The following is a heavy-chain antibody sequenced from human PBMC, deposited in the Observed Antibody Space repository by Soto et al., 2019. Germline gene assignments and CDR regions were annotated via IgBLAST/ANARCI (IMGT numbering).Heavy chain of an antibody. J-gene: IGHJ1*01. V-gene: IGHV4-61*01. CDR2: IYHSGST. CDR1: GGSVSSGNDY. CDR3: ATGGYYEYFRY. Sequence: SETLSLTCTVSGGSVSSGNDYWSWIRQPPGKGLEWIGYIYHSGSTNYNPSLKSRLTISGDTSKNQVSLKLTSVTAADTAVYYSATGGYYEYFRYWGQGTQVTVSS. D-gene: IGHD5-18*01.